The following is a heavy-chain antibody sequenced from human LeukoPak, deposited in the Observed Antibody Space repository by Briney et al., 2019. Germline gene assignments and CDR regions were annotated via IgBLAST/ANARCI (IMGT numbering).Heavy chain of an antibody. D-gene: IGHD5-18*01. V-gene: IGHV4-31*03. CDR3: ARGPSLWLLAGRPGWFDP. J-gene: IGHJ5*02. CDR2: IYYSGST. CDR1: GGSISSGGYY. Sequence: SETLSLTCTVSGGSISSGGYYWSWIRQHPGKGLEWIGYIYYSGSTYYNPSLKSRVTISVDTSKNQFSLKLSSVTAADTAVYYCARGPSLWLLAGRPGWFDPWGQGTLVTVSS.